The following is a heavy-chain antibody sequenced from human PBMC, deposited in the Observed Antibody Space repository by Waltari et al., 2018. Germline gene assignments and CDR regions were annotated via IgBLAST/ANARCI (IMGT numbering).Heavy chain of an antibody. CDR3: ARISGGADPRQAYYYYGMDV. V-gene: IGHV1-69*01. D-gene: IGHD1-26*01. CDR2: IIPSLGTA. Sequence: QVQLVQSGAEVKKPGSSVKVSCKASGGTFSSSAISWVRQAPGQGLAWMGGIIPSLGTANYAQKFQCRVTSTADESTSTAYKELSSLRSEDTAVYYCARISGGADPRQAYYYYGMDVWGQGTTVTVSS. J-gene: IGHJ6*02. CDR1: GGTFSSSA.